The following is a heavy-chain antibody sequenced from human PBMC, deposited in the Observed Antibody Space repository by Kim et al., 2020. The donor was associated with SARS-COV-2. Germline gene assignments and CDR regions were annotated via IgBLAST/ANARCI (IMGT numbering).Heavy chain of an antibody. V-gene: IGHV3-23*01. Sequence: GGSLRLSCAASGFTFSSYAMSWVRQAPGKGLEWVSAISGSGGSTYYAASVKGRFTIFRDNSKNTLDLQINSLRAEDTAVYYCAKRNTYHYDSSGHRNWFDRWGQGTVLPV. CDR2: ISGSGGST. D-gene: IGHD3-22*01. CDR3: AKRNTYHYDSSGHRNWFDR. CDR1: GFTFSSYA. J-gene: IGHJ5*02.